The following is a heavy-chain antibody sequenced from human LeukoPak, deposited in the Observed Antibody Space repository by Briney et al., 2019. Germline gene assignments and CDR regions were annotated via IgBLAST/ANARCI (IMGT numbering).Heavy chain of an antibody. J-gene: IGHJ6*02. CDR1: GFTFNNYG. Sequence: GGSLRLSCAASGFTFNNYGMRWVRQAPGKGLEWVAVISYTGNTKYYVDSVKGRFTISRDNSKNTLYLQMNSLRAEDTAVYYCAKVSGGGLYYDGMDVWGQGTTVTASS. V-gene: IGHV3-30*18. D-gene: IGHD1-14*01. CDR3: AKVSGGGLYYDGMDV. CDR2: ISYTGNTK.